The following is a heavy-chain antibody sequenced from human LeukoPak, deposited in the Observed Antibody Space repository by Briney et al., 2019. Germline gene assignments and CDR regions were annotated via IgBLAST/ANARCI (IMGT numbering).Heavy chain of an antibody. CDR3: ARGDYSSSSDNYYYYMDV. D-gene: IGHD6-6*01. CDR2: IYHSGST. CDR1: GGSISRSNW. Sequence: PSETLSLTCAVSGGSISRSNWWSWARQPPGKGLEWIGEIYHSGSTNYNPSLKSRVTISVDKSKNQFSLKLSSVTAADTAVYYCARGDYSSSSDNYYYYMDVWGKGTTVTVSS. V-gene: IGHV4-4*02. J-gene: IGHJ6*03.